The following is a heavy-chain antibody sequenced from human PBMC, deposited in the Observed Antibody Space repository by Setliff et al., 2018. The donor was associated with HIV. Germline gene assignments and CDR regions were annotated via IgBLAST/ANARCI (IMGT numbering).Heavy chain of an antibody. D-gene: IGHD2-15*01. CDR1: GFTFNTCA. Sequence: GESLKISCAASGFTFNTCAMSWVRQAPGKGLEWVSVISGSGGSTFYADSVKGRFTISRDNSKNTLYLLMNGLRVEDTAVYYCAKDGISGGAYPPYYFDYWGQGTLVTVSS. J-gene: IGHJ4*02. CDR2: ISGSGGST. V-gene: IGHV3-23*01. CDR3: AKDGISGGAYPPYYFDY.